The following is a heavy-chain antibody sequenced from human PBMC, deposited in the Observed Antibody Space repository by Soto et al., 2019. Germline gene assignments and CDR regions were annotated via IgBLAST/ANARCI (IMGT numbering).Heavy chain of an antibody. J-gene: IGHJ5*02. D-gene: IGHD3-10*01. CDR2: IYYSGST. Sequence: PSETLSLTCTVSGGSISSGGYYWSWIRQHPGKGLEWIGYIYYSGSTYYNPSLKSRVTISVDTSKNQFSLKLSSVTAADTAVYYCARVAGYNGYNWFDPWGQGTLVTV. CDR3: ARVAGYNGYNWFDP. V-gene: IGHV4-31*03. CDR1: GGSISSGGYY.